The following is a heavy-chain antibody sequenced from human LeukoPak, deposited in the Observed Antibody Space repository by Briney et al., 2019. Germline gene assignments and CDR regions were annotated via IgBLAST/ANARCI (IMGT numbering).Heavy chain of an antibody. CDR2: IYYSGST. J-gene: IGHJ5*02. Sequence: PSETLSFTCTVSGGSISSGGYYWSWIRQHPGKGLEWIGYIYYSGSTYYNPSLKSRVTISVDTSKNQFSLKLSSVTAADTAVYYCARAGVCTSCYSIWFDPWGQGTLVTVSS. CDR1: GGSISSGGYY. V-gene: IGHV4-31*03. CDR3: ARAGVCTSCYSIWFDP. D-gene: IGHD2-2*02.